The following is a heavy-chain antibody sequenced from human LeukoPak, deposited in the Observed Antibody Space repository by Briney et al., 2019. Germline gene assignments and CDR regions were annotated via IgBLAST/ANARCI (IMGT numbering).Heavy chain of an antibody. V-gene: IGHV3-74*01. CDR3: LRDEFSGPHRY. D-gene: IGHD5-12*01. J-gene: IGHJ4*02. Sequence: GGSLRLSCAASGFTSSTSWMHWVRQVSGKGLLWVARIKSDGITTTYADSVKGRFTISRNNAKNTLYLQMNSLRAEDTAVYYCLRDEFSGPHRYWGQGTLVSVSS. CDR1: GFTSSTSW. CDR2: IKSDGITT.